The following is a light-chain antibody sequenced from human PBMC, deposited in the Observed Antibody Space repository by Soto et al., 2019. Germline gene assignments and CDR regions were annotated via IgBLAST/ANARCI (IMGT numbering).Light chain of an antibody. Sequence: EVVLTQSPGTLSLSPGERATLSCRASQSVSSSYLAWYQQKPGQAPSLLIYGASSRATGIPDRFSGSGSGTDFTLTISRLEPEDFAVYYCQQYDNSPQVTFGQGTRLEIK. V-gene: IGKV3-20*01. CDR2: GAS. CDR3: QQYDNSPQVT. J-gene: IGKJ5*01. CDR1: QSVSSSY.